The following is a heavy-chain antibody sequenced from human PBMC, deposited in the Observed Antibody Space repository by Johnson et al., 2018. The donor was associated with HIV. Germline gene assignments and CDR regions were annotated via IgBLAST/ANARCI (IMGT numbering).Heavy chain of an antibody. CDR2: IKSKRDGGTP. CDR3: TTAVDGAPDAFDI. J-gene: IGHJ3*02. V-gene: IGHV3-15*05. Sequence: VQLVESGGGLVQPGGSLRLSCAASGFTLSNAWMSWVRQAPGKGLEWVGRIKSKRDGGTPDYAAPVKGRFTISSDDSKGTMYLQMNSLETEDTAVYYCTTAVDGAPDAFDIWGQGTMVTVSS. CDR1: GFTLSNAW. D-gene: IGHD4-17*01.